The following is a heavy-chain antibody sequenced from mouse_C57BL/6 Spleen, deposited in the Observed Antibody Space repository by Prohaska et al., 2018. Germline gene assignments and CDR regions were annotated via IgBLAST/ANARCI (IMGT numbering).Heavy chain of an antibody. CDR2: IDPSDSDT. Sequence: QVQLQQPGAELVKPGASVKLSCKASGYTFTSYWMQWVKQRPGQGLEWIGEIDPSDSDTNYNKKFKGKATLTVDTSSSTAYMQLSSLTSEDSAVYYCARKDGHYYAMDYWGQGTSVTVSS. V-gene: IGHV1-50*01. D-gene: IGHD2-3*01. CDR3: ARKDGHYYAMDY. CDR1: GYTFTSYW. J-gene: IGHJ4*01.